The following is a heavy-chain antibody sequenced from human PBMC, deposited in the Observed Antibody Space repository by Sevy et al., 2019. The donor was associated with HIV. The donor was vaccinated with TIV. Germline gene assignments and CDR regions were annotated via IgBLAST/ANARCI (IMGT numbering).Heavy chain of an antibody. D-gene: IGHD1-26*01. CDR1: EFTFSSYN. CDR3: ARGPPDGSYDYFDY. Sequence: GGSLRLSCAASEFTFSSYNMNWVRQPPGKGLEWVSSISGSSNYIYYAESVKGRFRISRDNVKDTLYLQMNSLRADDTAVYYCARGPPDGSYDYFDYWGQGTLVTVSS. V-gene: IGHV3-21*06. J-gene: IGHJ4*02. CDR2: ISGSSNYI.